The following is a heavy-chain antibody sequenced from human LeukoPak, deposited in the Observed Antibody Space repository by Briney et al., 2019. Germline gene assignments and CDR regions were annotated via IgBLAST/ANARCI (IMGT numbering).Heavy chain of an antibody. CDR1: GFTFSSYA. V-gene: IGHV3-23*01. CDR2: ISGSGGST. CDR3: ANLNSILTMGSCY. J-gene: IGHJ4*02. D-gene: IGHD4/OR15-4a*01. Sequence: PGGSLRLSCAASGFTFSSYAMSWVRQAPGKGLEWVSAISGSGGSTYYADSVKGRFTISRDNSKTTLYLQMSSLRAEDTAVYYCANLNSILTMGSCYWGQGTLVTVSS.